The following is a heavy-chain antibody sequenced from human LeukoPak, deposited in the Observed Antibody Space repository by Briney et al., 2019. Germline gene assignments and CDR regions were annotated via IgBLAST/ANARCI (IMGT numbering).Heavy chain of an antibody. J-gene: IGHJ4*02. CDR2: IIGSGGST. CDR3: AKEISYGDYSPDY. D-gene: IGHD4-17*01. Sequence: PGGSLRLSCAASGFTFSSYAMSWVRQAPGRGREWVSAIIGSGGSTYYADSVKSRFTISRDNSKNTLYLQMNSLRAEDTAVYYCAKEISYGDYSPDYWGQGTLVTVSS. V-gene: IGHV3-23*01. CDR1: GFTFSSYA.